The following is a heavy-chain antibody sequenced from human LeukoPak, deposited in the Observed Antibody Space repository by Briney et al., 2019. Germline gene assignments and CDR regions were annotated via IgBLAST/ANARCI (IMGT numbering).Heavy chain of an antibody. CDR1: GGSISSGGYS. CDR2: IYHSGST. Sequence: SQTLSLTCAVSGGSISSGGYSWSWIRQPPGKGLEWIGYIYHSGSTYYNPSLKSQVTISVDRSKNQFSLKLSSVTAADTAVYYCARGITTPFDYWGQGTLVTVSS. CDR3: ARGITTPFDY. D-gene: IGHD2-15*01. J-gene: IGHJ4*02. V-gene: IGHV4-30-2*01.